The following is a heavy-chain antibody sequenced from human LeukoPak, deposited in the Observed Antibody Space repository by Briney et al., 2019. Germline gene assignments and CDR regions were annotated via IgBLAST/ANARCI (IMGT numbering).Heavy chain of an antibody. CDR1: EFTFTNYA. CDR2: KSYDGSQK. CDR3: ARDGYCTSASCYGYNWLDP. V-gene: IGHV3-30-3*01. J-gene: IGHJ5*02. D-gene: IGHD2-2*03. Sequence: TGGSLRLSCAASEFTFTNYAMHWVRQAPGKGLECVAGKSYDGSQKYHADSVKGRFSISRDKSRNTLYLQMNSLRAEDRAVYYCARDGYCTSASCYGYNWLDPWGQGTLVTVSS.